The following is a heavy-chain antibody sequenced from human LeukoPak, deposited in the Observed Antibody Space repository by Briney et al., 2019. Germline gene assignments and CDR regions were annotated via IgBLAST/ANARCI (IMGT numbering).Heavy chain of an antibody. CDR2: IDTAGDT. CDR1: GFTFSTYD. Sequence: GGSLRLSCAASGFTFSTYDMHWVRQATGKGLEWVSAIDTAGDTYYPGSVKGRFTISRDNSKNTLYLQMNSLRAEDTAVYYCAKDGPSRTTVTTGSDYWGQGTLVTVSS. J-gene: IGHJ4*02. D-gene: IGHD4-17*01. CDR3: AKDGPSRTTVTTGSDY. V-gene: IGHV3-13*01.